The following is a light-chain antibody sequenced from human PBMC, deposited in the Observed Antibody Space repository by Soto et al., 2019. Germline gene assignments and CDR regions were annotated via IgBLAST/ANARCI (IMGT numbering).Light chain of an antibody. J-gene: IGKJ1*01. CDR3: QQYNSYSRT. CDR1: QSISSW. Sequence: DIQMTQSPSTLSASVGDRVTITCRASQSISSWLAWYQQKPGKAPKLLIYDASGLESGVPSRFSGSGSGTEFTLTISSRQPDDFATYYCQQYNSYSRTFGQGTQVDIK. V-gene: IGKV1-5*01. CDR2: DAS.